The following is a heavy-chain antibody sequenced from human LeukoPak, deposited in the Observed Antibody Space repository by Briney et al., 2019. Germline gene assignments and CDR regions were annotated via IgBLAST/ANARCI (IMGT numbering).Heavy chain of an antibody. V-gene: IGHV3-7*01. CDR2: IKQDGSEK. Sequence: GGSLRLSCAASGFTFSRNWMSWVRQAPGKGLEWVANIKQDGSEKYYVDSVKGRFTISRDNAKNSLYLQMNSLRAEDTAVYYCARVGSAYYYYMDVWGKGTTVTISS. J-gene: IGHJ6*03. D-gene: IGHD3-10*01. CDR1: GFTFSRNW. CDR3: ARVGSAYYYYMDV.